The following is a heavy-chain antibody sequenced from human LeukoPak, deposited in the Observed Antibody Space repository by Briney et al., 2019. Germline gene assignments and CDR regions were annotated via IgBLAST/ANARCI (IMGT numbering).Heavy chain of an antibody. CDR3: ARHSAGVLSHFDS. J-gene: IGHJ4*02. CDR2: MYQSGNT. CDR1: GGSISSISYY. V-gene: IGHV4-39*01. Sequence: PSETLSLTCTVSGGSISSISYYWGWIRQPPGKGLEWLGSMYQSGNTYYNPSLKSRVTISVDTSKNQFSLKLSSVTAADTAVYYCARHSAGVLSHFDSWGQGTPVTVSS. D-gene: IGHD2-8*01.